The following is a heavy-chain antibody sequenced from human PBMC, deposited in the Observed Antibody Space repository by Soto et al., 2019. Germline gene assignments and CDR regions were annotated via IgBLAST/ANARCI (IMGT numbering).Heavy chain of an antibody. CDR2: IYHTGTT. CDR1: GDSIIGIYH. CDR3: ARLVVVAPVANV. J-gene: IGHJ4*02. V-gene: IGHV4-38-2*01. D-gene: IGHD2-2*01. Sequence: SETLSLTCAVSGDSIIGIYHWAWIRQSPGRGLEWIASIYHTGTTYYTPSLESRVTMSMDTSKNSFSVNLTSVTAADTAVYFCARLVVVAPVANVRGQGTLVTVSS.